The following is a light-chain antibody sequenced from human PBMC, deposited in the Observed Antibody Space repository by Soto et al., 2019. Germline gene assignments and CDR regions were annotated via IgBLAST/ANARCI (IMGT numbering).Light chain of an antibody. V-gene: IGKV3-15*01. CDR1: QSVSSN. CDR2: GAS. CDR3: QQYNKWPPIT. Sequence: EIVMTQSPATLSVSAGDRATLSCRASQSVSSNLAWYQQRPGQAPRLLIYGASTRATGVPARFSGSGSGTEFTLPISSLQSEDFAVYYCQQYNKWPPITFGQGTRLDIK. J-gene: IGKJ5*01.